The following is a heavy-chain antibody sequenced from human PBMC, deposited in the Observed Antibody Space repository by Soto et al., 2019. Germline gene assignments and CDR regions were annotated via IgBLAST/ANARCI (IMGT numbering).Heavy chain of an antibody. Sequence: SETLSLTCAVSGGSISSSNWWSWVRQPPGKGLEWIGEIYHSGSTNYNPSLKSRVTISVDKSKNQFSLKLSSVTAADTAVYYCARVLGYSGPFPMDYWGQGTLVTVSS. D-gene: IGHD5-12*01. V-gene: IGHV4-4*02. CDR2: IYHSGST. J-gene: IGHJ4*02. CDR1: GGSISSSNW. CDR3: ARVLGYSGPFPMDY.